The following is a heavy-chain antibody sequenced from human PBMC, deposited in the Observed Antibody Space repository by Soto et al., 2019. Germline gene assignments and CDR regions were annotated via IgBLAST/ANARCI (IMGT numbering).Heavy chain of an antibody. V-gene: IGHV3-33*03. CDR2: IWYDGSNK. D-gene: IGHD6-13*01. J-gene: IGHJ6*02. CDR3: AKDFTQQLGLEYYYYYGMDV. CDR1: GFTFSIYG. Sequence: PGGSLRLSCAASGFTFSIYGMHWVRQAPGKGLEWVAVIWYDGSNKYYADSVKGRFTISRDNSKNSLYLQMNSLRTEDTALYYCAKDFTQQLGLEYYYYYGMDVWGQGTTVTVSS.